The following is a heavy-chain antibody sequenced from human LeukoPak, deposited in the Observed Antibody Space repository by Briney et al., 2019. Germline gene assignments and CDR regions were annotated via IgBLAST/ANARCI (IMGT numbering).Heavy chain of an antibody. CDR3: ARQSRTTWNYYYYGMDV. CDR1: GYTFISYG. V-gene: IGHV1-18*01. CDR2: ISAYNGNT. J-gene: IGHJ6*02. D-gene: IGHD1-1*01. Sequence: ASVKVFCKASGYTFISYGISWVRQAPGQGLEWMGWISAYNGNTDYAQNLQGRVTMTTDTSTSTAYMELRSLRSDDTAVYYCARQSRTTWNYYYYGMDVWGQGTTVTVSS.